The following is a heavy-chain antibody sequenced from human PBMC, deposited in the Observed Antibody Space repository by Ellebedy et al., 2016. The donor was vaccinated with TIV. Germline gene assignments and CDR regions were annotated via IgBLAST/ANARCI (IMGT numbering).Heavy chain of an antibody. CDR1: GFTFSSYW. CDR3: ARNRYCSGGNCYALGY. V-gene: IGHV3-74*01. CDR2: INTDGSST. Sequence: GESLKISCVAPGFTFSSYWMHWVRQAPGKGLVWVSRINTDGSSTTYVDSVKGRFTISRDNAKNTLYLQMNTLRAEDTAVYYCARNRYCSGGNCYALGYWGQGTLVTVSS. D-gene: IGHD2-15*01. J-gene: IGHJ4*02.